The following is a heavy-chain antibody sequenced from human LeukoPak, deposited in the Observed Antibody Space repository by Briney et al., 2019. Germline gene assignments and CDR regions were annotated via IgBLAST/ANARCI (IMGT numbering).Heavy chain of an antibody. D-gene: IGHD6-19*01. V-gene: IGHV3-74*01. J-gene: IGHJ4*02. Sequence: GGSLRLSCAASGFRFSNSWMYWVRQGPGKGPVWVSRMKTDGTRIEYADSVKGRFTISRDNAKNTLFLQMSSLRVEDTAVYYCAKDNRRHYTSGPNPDSLHWGQGALVTVSS. CDR2: MKTDGTRI. CDR3: AKDNRRHYTSGPNPDSLH. CDR1: GFRFSNSW.